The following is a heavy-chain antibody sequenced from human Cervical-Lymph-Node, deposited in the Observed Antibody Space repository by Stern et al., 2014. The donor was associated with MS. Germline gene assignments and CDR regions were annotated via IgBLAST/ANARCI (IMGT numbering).Heavy chain of an antibody. CDR3: AGITEPYYFDY. CDR1: GFTFSSYS. V-gene: IGHV3-21*01. D-gene: IGHD1-20*01. J-gene: IGHJ4*02. CDR2: ISSSSSYI. Sequence: EDQLVESGGGLVTPGGSLRLSCAASGFTFSSYSMNWVRQAPGKGLEWVSSISSSSSYIYYADSVKGRFTISRDNAKNSLYLQMNSLRAEDTAVYYCAGITEPYYFDYWGQGTLVTVSS.